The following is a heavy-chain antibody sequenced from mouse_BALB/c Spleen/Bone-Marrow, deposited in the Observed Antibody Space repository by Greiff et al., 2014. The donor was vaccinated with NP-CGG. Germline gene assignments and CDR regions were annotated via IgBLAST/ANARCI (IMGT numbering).Heavy chain of an antibody. CDR1: GYTFTSYD. J-gene: IGHJ3*01. D-gene: IGHD3-2*01. CDR3: ARSGDSSGYGFAY. Sequence: QVHVKQSGPELVKPGALVKISCKASGYTFTSYDINWVKQRPGQGLEWIGLIYHGDGSTKYNEKFKGKATLAADKSSSTAYMQLSSLTSEKSAVYFCARSGDSSGYGFAYWGQGTLVTVSA. V-gene: IGHV1S56*01. CDR2: IYHGDGST.